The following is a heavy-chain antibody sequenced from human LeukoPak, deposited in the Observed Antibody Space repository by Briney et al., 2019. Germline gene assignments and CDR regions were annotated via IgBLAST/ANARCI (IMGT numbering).Heavy chain of an antibody. D-gene: IGHD1-26*01. V-gene: IGHV3-21*01. J-gene: IGHJ4*02. Sequence: GGSLRLSCAASGFTFSSYSMNWVRQAPGKGLEWVSSISSSSTYIYYADSVKGRFTISRDNAKKSLYLQMNSLRAEDTAVYYCARDLSGSSLYYFDYWGQGTLVTVSS. CDR1: GFTFSSYS. CDR3: ARDLSGSSLYYFDY. CDR2: ISSSSTYI.